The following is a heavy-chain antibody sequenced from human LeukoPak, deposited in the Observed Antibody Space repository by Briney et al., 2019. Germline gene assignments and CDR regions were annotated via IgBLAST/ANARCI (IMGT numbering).Heavy chain of an antibody. CDR3: ARVFLFSPYCSSTSCYNPVDY. V-gene: IGHV3-30-3*01. CDR2: ISYDGSNK. Sequence: QPGGSLRLSCAASGFTFSSYAMHWVRQAPGKGLEWVAVISYDGSNKYYADSVKGRFTISRDNSKNTLYLQMSSLRAEDTAVYYCARVFLFSPYCSSTSCYNPVDYWGQGTLVTVSS. J-gene: IGHJ4*02. CDR1: GFTFSSYA. D-gene: IGHD2-2*02.